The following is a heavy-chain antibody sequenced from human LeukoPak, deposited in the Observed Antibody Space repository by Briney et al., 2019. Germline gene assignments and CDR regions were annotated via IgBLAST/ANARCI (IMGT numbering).Heavy chain of an antibody. J-gene: IGHJ4*02. CDR2: IIPIFGTA. CDR3: ATMTPNPTRFVY. Sequence: SVKVSCKASGGTFSSYAISWVRQAPGQGLEWMGGIIPIFGTANYAQKFQGRVTITADESTSTAYMELSSLRSEDTAVYYCATMTPNPTRFVYWGQGTLVTVSS. CDR1: GGTFSSYA. D-gene: IGHD3-22*01. V-gene: IGHV1-69*01.